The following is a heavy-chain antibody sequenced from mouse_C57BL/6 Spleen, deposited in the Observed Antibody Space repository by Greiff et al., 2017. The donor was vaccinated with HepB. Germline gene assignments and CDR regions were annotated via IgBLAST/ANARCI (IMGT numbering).Heavy chain of an antibody. J-gene: IGHJ3*01. CDR2: IYPGDGDT. D-gene: IGHD3-2*02. CDR1: GYAFSSSW. Sequence: LLESGPELVKPGASVKISCKASGYAFSSSWMNWVKQRPGKGLEWIGRIYPGDGDTNYNGKFKGKATLTADKSSSTAYMQLSSLTSEDSAVYFCAREGAQAPFAYWGQGTLVTVSA. V-gene: IGHV1-82*01. CDR3: AREGAQAPFAY.